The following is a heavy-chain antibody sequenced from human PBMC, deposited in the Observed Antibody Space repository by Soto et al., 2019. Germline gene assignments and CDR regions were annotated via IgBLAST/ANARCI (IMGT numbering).Heavy chain of an antibody. Sequence: QVQLVQSGAEVKKPGASVKVSCKASGYTFTSYGISWVRQALGQGLEWMGWISAYNGNTNYAQKLQGRVTMTTDTSTSTAYMELRSLRSDDTAVYYCARDGDCSSTSCYPYWYFDLWGRGTLVTVSS. V-gene: IGHV1-18*01. D-gene: IGHD2-2*03. CDR3: ARDGDCSSTSCYPYWYFDL. CDR1: GYTFTSYG. J-gene: IGHJ2*01. CDR2: ISAYNGNT.